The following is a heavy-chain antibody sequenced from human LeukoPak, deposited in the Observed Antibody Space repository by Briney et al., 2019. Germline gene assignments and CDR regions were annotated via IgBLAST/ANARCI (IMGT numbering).Heavy chain of an antibody. D-gene: IGHD3-22*01. J-gene: IGHJ4*02. CDR2: INHSGST. CDR1: GGSFSGYY. CDR3: ARGPPTDYYDSSGFYYVFDY. V-gene: IGHV4-34*01. Sequence: PSETLSLTCAVYGGSFSGYYWSWIRQPPGKGLEWIGEINHSGSTNYNPSLKSRVTISVDTSKNQFSLKLSSVTAADTAVYFCARGPPTDYYDSSGFYYVFDYWAREPWSPSPQ.